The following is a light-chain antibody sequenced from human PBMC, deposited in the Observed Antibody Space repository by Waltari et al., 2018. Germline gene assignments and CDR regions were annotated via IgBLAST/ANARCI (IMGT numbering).Light chain of an antibody. CDR1: SNDVGAYDY. CDR3: CSYAGAYYFVI. Sequence: QSALTQPRSVSGSPGQSVTISCTGTSNDVGAYDYVSWYQQHPGKAPNLMIYDVRKPPSGVPVRFSGSKSGNTASLTISGLQAEDESDYYCCSYAGAYYFVIFGGGTKLTVL. V-gene: IGLV2-11*01. CDR2: DVR. J-gene: IGLJ2*01.